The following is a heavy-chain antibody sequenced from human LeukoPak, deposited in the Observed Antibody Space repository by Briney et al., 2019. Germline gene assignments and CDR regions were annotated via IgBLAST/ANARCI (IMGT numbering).Heavy chain of an antibody. CDR1: GLTFSNYA. CDR2: ISGSGAST. V-gene: IGHV3-23*01. D-gene: IGHD6-19*01. CDR3: EKDWVAVAGNYFDY. Sequence: GGSLRLSCAASGLTFSNYAMSWVRQAPGKGLEWVSAISGSGASTYYADPTKRRLTTSRDNYKKTLYLQMNSLIAEDTAVYYCEKDWVAVAGNYFDYWGQGTLVTVSS. J-gene: IGHJ4*02.